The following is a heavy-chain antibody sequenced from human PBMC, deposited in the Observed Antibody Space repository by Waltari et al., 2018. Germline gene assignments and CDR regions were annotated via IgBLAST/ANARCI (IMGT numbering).Heavy chain of an antibody. CDR3: ASGAGYCSSSNCPHDAFNV. D-gene: IGHD2-2*01. CDR1: GGTFSIHA. J-gene: IGHJ3*01. V-gene: IGHV1-69*01. Sequence: QVQLMQSGAEVKKPGSSVKVSGKASGGTFSIHASSWVRRAPGQGLEWLGGVIPMFGTVNYAQRFQGRVTITAAESTSTIYMELHTLRSEDTAVYYCASGAGYCSSSNCPHDAFNVWGQGTMVTVSS. CDR2: VIPMFGTV.